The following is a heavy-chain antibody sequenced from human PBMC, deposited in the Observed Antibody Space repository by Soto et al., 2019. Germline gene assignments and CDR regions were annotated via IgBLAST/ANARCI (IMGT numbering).Heavy chain of an antibody. CDR2: IYYSGST. D-gene: IGHD2-2*01. CDR1: GGSISSGDYY. V-gene: IGHV4-30-4*01. CDR3: ASIIVLVPAASNYGMDV. Sequence: SETLSLTCTVSGGSISSGDYYWSWIRQPPGKGLEWIGYIYYSGSTNYNPSLKSRVTISVDTSKNQFSLKLSSVTAADTAVYYCASIIVLVPAASNYGMDVWGQGTTVTVSS. J-gene: IGHJ6*02.